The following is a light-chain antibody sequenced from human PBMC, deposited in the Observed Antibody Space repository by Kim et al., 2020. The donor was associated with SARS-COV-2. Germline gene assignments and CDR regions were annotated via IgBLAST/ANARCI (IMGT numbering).Light chain of an antibody. CDR1: SSDVGSYDL. V-gene: IGLV2-23*01. CDR3: CSYAGSSTLL. J-gene: IGLJ2*01. CDR2: EGT. Sequence: GQSITISCAGTSSDVGSYDLVSWYQVHPGKVPKLIIYEGTKRPSGVSNRFSGSKSGHTAFLTISGLQPGDEAEYYCCSYAGSSTLLFGGGTQLTVL.